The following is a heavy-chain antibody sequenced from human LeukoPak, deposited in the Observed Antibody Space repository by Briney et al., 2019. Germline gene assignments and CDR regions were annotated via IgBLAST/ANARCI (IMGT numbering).Heavy chain of an antibody. V-gene: IGHV4-59*08. Sequence: SETLSLTCTVSAGSISSYYWVWVRQPPGKGLEWIWSIYSSGNTNDNPSLKSRLTISVNTSKNQFSLKLTSVTAADTAMYYCARGGVVVQDAFDIWGQGTMVTVSS. J-gene: IGHJ3*02. D-gene: IGHD2-21*01. CDR1: AGSISSYY. CDR3: ARGGVVVQDAFDI. CDR2: IYSSGNT.